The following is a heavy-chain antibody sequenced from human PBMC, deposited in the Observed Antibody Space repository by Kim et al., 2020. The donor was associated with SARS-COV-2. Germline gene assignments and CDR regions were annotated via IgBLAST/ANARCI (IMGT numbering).Heavy chain of an antibody. J-gene: IGHJ6*02. CDR2: ISSSSSYI. D-gene: IGHD2-15*01. V-gene: IGHV3-21*01. Sequence: GGSLRLSCAASGFTFSSYSMNWVRQAPGKGLEWVSSISSSSSYIYYADSVKGRFTISRDNAKNSLYLQMNSLRAEDTAVYYCARSEYCSGGSCYYYYYGMDVWGQGTRVTVS. CDR1: GFTFSSYS. CDR3: ARSEYCSGGSCYYYYYGMDV.